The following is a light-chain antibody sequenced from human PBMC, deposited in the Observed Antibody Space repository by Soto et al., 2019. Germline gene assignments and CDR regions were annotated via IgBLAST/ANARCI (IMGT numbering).Light chain of an antibody. CDR3: ATWDDSLNGVV. Sequence: QSVLTQPPSASGTPGQRVTISCSGGSSNIGNNTVNWYQQLPGTAPKLLIYTNSQRPSGVPDRFSGSKSGTSASLAISGLQSEDEADYYCATWDDSLNGVVFGGGTKVTVL. CDR1: SSNIGNNT. J-gene: IGLJ2*01. V-gene: IGLV1-44*01. CDR2: TNS.